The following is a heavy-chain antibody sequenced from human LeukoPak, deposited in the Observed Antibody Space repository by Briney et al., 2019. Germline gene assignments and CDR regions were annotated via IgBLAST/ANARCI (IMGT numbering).Heavy chain of an antibody. Sequence: GGSLRLSCAASGFTFSANSMSWVRQAPGKGLEWVANIKQDGSEKYYVGSVKGRFTISRDNAKNSLYLQMNSLRAEDTAVYYCARDPGPRVPPGSYSDYWGQGTLVTVSS. J-gene: IGHJ4*02. D-gene: IGHD1-26*01. V-gene: IGHV3-7*01. CDR1: GFTFSANS. CDR3: ARDPGPRVPPGSYSDY. CDR2: IKQDGSEK.